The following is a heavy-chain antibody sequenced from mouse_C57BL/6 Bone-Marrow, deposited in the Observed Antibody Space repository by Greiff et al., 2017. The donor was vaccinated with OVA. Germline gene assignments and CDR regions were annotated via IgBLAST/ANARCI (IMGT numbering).Heavy chain of an antibody. CDR2: IDPSDSYT. Sequence: QVQLQQPGAELVRPGTSVKLSCKASGYTFTSYWMHWVKQRPGQGLEWIGVIDPSDSYTNYNQKFKGKATLTVDTSSSTAYMQLSILTSEDSAVYYCANYYGSSHYLGYWGQGTTLTVSS. D-gene: IGHD1-1*01. CDR3: ANYYGSSHYLGY. J-gene: IGHJ2*01. V-gene: IGHV1-59*01. CDR1: GYTFTSYW.